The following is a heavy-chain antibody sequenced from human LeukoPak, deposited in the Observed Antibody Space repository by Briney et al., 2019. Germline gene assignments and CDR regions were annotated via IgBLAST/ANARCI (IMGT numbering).Heavy chain of an antibody. CDR3: ARSQGSGWYYFDY. CDR2: IWYDGSNK. V-gene: IGHV3-33*01. CDR1: GFTFSSYG. Sequence: PGGSLRLSCAASGFTFSSYGMHWVRQAPGKGLEWVAVIWYDGSNKYYADSVKGRFTISRDNSKNTLYLQMNSLRAEDTAVYYCARSQGSGWYYFDYWGQGTLVTVSS. J-gene: IGHJ4*02. D-gene: IGHD6-19*01.